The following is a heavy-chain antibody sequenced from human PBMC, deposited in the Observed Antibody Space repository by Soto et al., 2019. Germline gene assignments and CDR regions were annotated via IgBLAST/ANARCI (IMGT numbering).Heavy chain of an antibody. Sequence: PGGSLRLSCAASGFTISTNYMSWVRQAPGKGLEWVSTIYTGGTTYYADSVKGRFTISRDNSKNTLYLQIDSLTAEDTAVYYCARDTSGWREGGFDYWGQGALVTVSS. CDR2: IYTGGTT. D-gene: IGHD6-19*01. V-gene: IGHV3-53*01. CDR1: GFTISTNY. J-gene: IGHJ4*02. CDR3: ARDTSGWREGGFDY.